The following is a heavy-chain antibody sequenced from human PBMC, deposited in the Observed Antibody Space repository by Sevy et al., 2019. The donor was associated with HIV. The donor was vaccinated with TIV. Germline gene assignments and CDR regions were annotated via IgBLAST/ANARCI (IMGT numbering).Heavy chain of an antibody. J-gene: IGHJ5*02. D-gene: IGHD1-26*01. Sequence: ASVKVSCKASGYTFTNHYMRWVRQAPGQGLEWMGLINPSGTSTWYAQKFQGRVIMTRDTSTSTDYMELSSLRSDDTAVYYCARDNSHSDRHWWFDPWGQGTLVTVSS. V-gene: IGHV1-46*01. CDR2: INPSGTST. CDR3: ARDNSHSDRHWWFDP. CDR1: GYTFTNHY.